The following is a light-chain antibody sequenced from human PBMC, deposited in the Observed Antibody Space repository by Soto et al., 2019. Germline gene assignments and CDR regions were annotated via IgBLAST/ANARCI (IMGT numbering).Light chain of an antibody. Sequence: QSALTQPASVSGSPGQSITVSCTGTRSDIGGYSHVSWYQQHPGKVPKLIIYEVRNRPSGVSNRFSGSKSGNTASLTISGLQAEDEADYYCSSYTSSGTYVFGTGTQLTVL. J-gene: IGLJ1*01. V-gene: IGLV2-14*03. CDR3: SSYTSSGTYV. CDR2: EVR. CDR1: RSDIGGYSH.